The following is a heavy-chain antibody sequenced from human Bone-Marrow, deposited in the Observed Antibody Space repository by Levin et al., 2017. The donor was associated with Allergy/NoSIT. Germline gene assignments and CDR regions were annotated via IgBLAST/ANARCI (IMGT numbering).Heavy chain of an antibody. CDR2: ITWNSGTI. J-gene: IGHJ3*02. Sequence: SLKISCVASGFIFDDYAMHWVRQAPGKGLEWVSGITWNSGTIGYADSVKGRFTISRDSSKNSLYLQMNSLRIEDTALYFCVGVTWELDAFDIWGQGPIVTVSS. CDR3: VGVTWELDAFDI. CDR1: GFIFDDYA. D-gene: IGHD1-26*01. V-gene: IGHV3-9*01.